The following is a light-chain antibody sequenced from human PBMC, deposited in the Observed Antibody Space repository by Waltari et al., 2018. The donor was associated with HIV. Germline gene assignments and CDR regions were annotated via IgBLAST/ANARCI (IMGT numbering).Light chain of an antibody. J-gene: IGLJ3*02. V-gene: IGLV1-47*01. CDR2: RNN. Sequence: QSVLTHPPSASATPRQSVPISCSGTSTTSGSNFVYWYQQLPGTTPKLLIYRNNQRPSGVPDRFSGSKSGTSASLAISGLRAEDEADYYCAAWDDSLGGRVFGGGTKLTVL. CDR1: STTSGSNF. CDR3: AAWDDSLGGRV.